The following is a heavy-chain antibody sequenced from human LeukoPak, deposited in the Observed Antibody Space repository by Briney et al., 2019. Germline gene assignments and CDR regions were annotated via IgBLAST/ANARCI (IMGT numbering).Heavy chain of an antibody. J-gene: IGHJ4*02. CDR1: GYTFTSYG. CDR2: ISAYNGDT. CDR3: ARGYDILTGYFRGFDY. D-gene: IGHD3-9*01. Sequence: ASVKVSCKASGYTFTSYGISWVRQAPGQGLEWMGWISAYNGDTNYAQKLQGRVTMTTDTSTSTAYMELRSLRSDDTAVYYCARGYDILTGYFRGFDYWGQGTLVTVSS. V-gene: IGHV1-18*01.